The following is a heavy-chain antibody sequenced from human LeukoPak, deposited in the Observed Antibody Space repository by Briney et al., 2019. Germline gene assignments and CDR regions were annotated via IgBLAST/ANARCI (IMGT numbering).Heavy chain of an antibody. V-gene: IGHV3-7*01. CDR1: GSTFSTYW. CDR3: AKVWERFLEWSPLDY. CDR2: INQDGSQT. Sequence: PGGSLRLSCAASGSTFSTYWMSWVRRAPGKGLEWVANINQDGSQTFYVDSVKGRFTISRDNPGNSVYLQMNSLRAEDTAVYYCAKVWERFLEWSPLDYWGQGTLVTVSS. J-gene: IGHJ4*02. D-gene: IGHD3-3*01.